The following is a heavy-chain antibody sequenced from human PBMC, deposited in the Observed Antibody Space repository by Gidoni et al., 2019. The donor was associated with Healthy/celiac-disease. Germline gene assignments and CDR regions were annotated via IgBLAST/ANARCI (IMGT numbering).Heavy chain of an antibody. CDR3: ARDIGDGYSDY. J-gene: IGHJ4*02. CDR1: GYTFTSYY. D-gene: IGHD5-12*01. Sequence: QGQLVQSGAEVKKPGASVKVSCKASGYTFTSYYMHWVRQAPGQGLEWMGIINPSGGSTSYAQKFQGRVTMTRDTSTSTVYMELSSQRYEDTAVYYCARDIGDGYSDYWGQGTLVTVSS. V-gene: IGHV1-46*01. CDR2: INPSGGST.